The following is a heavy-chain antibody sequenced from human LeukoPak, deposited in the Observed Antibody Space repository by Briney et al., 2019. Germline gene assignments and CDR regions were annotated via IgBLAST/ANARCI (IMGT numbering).Heavy chain of an antibody. CDR2: MSPNSGNT. CDR1: GYTFTSYD. Sequence: GASVKVSCKASGYTFTSYDINWVRQATGQGLEWMGWMSPNSGNTGYAQKFQGRVTMTRNTSISTAYMELSSLRSEDTAAYYCARAVRDYGSGSYYKRGGRRHYYMDVWGKGTTVTISS. J-gene: IGHJ6*03. V-gene: IGHV1-8*01. CDR3: ARAVRDYGSGSYYKRGGRRHYYMDV. D-gene: IGHD3-10*01.